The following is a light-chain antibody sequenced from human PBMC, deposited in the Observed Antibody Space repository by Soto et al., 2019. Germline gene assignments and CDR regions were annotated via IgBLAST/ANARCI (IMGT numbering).Light chain of an antibody. CDR2: GAS. Sequence: EIVLTQSPGTLSLSPGERATLSCRASQSVSSSYLAWYQQKPGQAPRLLIYGASSRATGIPDRFSGSGSGTDFTLTSSRLKPEDFSVYYCQQYGSSRSTFGQGTKVEI. CDR3: QQYGSSRST. J-gene: IGKJ1*01. V-gene: IGKV3-20*01. CDR1: QSVSSSY.